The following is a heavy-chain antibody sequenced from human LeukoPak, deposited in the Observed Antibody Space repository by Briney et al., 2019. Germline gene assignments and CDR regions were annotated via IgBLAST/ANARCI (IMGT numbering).Heavy chain of an antibody. CDR2: ISGSGDNT. J-gene: IGHJ4*02. CDR3: ANLGGSGYDPVDY. CDR1: GFTFSSYA. Sequence: PGGSLRLSCAASGFTFSSYAMSWVRQAPGKGLEWVSGISGSGDNTYYADSVKGRFTISRDNSKNTLYVQVNSLGTEDTAAYYCANLGGSGYDPVDYWGQGTLVTVSS. D-gene: IGHD5-12*01. V-gene: IGHV3-23*01.